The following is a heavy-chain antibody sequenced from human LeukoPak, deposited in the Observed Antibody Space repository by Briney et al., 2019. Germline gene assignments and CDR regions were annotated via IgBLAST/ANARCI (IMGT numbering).Heavy chain of an antibody. CDR2: IYYSGST. V-gene: IGHV4-39*07. J-gene: IGHJ4*02. D-gene: IGHD1-26*01. Sequence: SETLSLTCTVSGGSISSSSYYWGWIRQPPGKGLEWIGSIYYSGSTNYNPSLKSRVTISVDTSKNQFSLKLSSVTAADTAVYYCARGRYSGYTLGYWGQGTLVTVSS. CDR1: GGSISSSSYY. CDR3: ARGRYSGYTLGY.